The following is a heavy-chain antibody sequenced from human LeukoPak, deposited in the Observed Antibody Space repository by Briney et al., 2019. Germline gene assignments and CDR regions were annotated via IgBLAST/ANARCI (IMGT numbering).Heavy chain of an antibody. V-gene: IGHV4-30-4*08. CDR3: ASSIVATTPAY. CDR1: GGSISSGGYY. J-gene: IGHJ4*02. D-gene: IGHD5-12*01. Sequence: SETLSLTCTVSGGSISSGGYYWSWIRQPPGKGLEWIGYIYYSGSTYYNPSLKSRVTISVDTSKNQFSLKLSSVTAADTAVYYCASSIVATTPAYWGQGTLVTVSS. CDR2: IYYSGST.